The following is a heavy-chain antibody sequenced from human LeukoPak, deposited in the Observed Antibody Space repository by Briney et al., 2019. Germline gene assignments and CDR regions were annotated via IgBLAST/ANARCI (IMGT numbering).Heavy chain of an antibody. J-gene: IGHJ4*02. D-gene: IGHD2-15*01. CDR1: GGSISSGSYY. V-gene: IGHV4-61*02. CDR3: ARALGYCSGGSCYQPDY. Sequence: SETLSLTCTVSGGSISSGSYYWSWIRQPAGRGLEWIGRIYTSGSTNYNPSLGSRVTISIGTSKNQFSLKLSSVTAADTAVYYCARALGYCSGGSCYQPDYWGQGTLVTVSS. CDR2: IYTSGST.